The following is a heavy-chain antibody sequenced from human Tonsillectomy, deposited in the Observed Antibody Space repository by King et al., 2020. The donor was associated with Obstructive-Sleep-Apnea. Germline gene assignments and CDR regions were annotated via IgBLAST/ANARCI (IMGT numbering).Heavy chain of an antibody. V-gene: IGHV3-30*18. J-gene: IGHJ4*02. CDR1: EFTFSSYG. CDR2: ISYDGYKE. D-gene: IGHD4-17*01. Sequence: VQLVESGGGVVQPGRSLRLSCAASEFTFSSYGMHWVRQAPGKGLEWVAVISYDGYKEYYADSVKGRFTISRDTSKNTLYLQMNRLRPVDTAVYYCAKAWTVTTLQCACDYWGQGTLVTVSS. CDR3: AKAWTVTTLQCACDY.